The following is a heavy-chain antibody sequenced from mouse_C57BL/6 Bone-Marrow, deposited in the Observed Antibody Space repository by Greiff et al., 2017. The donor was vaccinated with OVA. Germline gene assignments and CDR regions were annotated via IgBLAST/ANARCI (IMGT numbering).Heavy chain of an antibody. D-gene: IGHD1-1*01. Sequence: EVKLMESGAELVRPGASVKLSCTASGFNIKDDYMHWVKQRPEQGLEWIGWIDPENGDTEYASKFQGKATITADTSSNTAYLQLSSLTSEDTAVYYCTLTVFDVWGTGTTVTVSS. CDR1: GFNIKDDY. CDR3: TLTVFDV. CDR2: IDPENGDT. V-gene: IGHV14-4*01. J-gene: IGHJ1*03.